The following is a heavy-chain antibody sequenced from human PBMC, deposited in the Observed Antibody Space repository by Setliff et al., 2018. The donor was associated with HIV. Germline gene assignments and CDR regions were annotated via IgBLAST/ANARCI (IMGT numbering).Heavy chain of an antibody. CDR1: GGSFSSSSYY. CDR3: ARDTYDSRGYFFGY. V-gene: IGHV4-39*07. CDR2: IYYSGST. J-gene: IGHJ4*02. Sequence: SETLSLTCTVSGGSFSSSSYYWGWIRQPPGKGLEWIGNIYYSGSTYYNPSLRSRVTISKDTSKNQFSLHLTSVTAADTAVYYCARDTYDSRGYFFGYWGQGTPVTVSS. D-gene: IGHD3-22*01.